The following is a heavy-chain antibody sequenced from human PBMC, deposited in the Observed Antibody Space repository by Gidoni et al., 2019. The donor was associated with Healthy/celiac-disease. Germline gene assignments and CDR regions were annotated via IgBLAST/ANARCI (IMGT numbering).Heavy chain of an antibody. CDR3: ARDPRRYFPYYFDY. Sequence: GFSFSSYWMSWVRQAPGKGLEWVANIKQDGSEKYYVDSVKGRFTISRDNAKNSLYLQMNSLRAEDTAVYYCARDPRRYFPYYFDYWGQGTLVTVSS. J-gene: IGHJ4*02. D-gene: IGHD3-9*01. CDR1: GFSFSSYW. V-gene: IGHV3-7*05. CDR2: IKQDGSEK.